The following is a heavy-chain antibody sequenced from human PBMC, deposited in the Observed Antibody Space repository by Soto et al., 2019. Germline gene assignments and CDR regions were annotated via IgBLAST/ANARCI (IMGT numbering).Heavy chain of an antibody. J-gene: IGHJ3*02. V-gene: IGHV5-10-1*01. CDR3: ARQSPYYYDSSGYEDAFDI. Sequence: EVQLVQSGAEVKTPGESLRISCKGSGYSFTSYWISWVRQMPGKGLEWMGRIDPSDSYTNYSPSFQGHVTISADKSLSXAXQQWSSLKASDTAMYYCARQSPYYYDSSGYEDAFDIWGQGTMVTVSS. CDR2: IDPSDSYT. D-gene: IGHD3-22*01. CDR1: GYSFTSYW.